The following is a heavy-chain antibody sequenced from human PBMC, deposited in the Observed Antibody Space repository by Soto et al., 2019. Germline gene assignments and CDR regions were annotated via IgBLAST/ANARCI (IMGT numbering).Heavy chain of an antibody. D-gene: IGHD6-13*01. CDR2: ISANNGNT. CDR1: GYTFSSYG. Sequence: QAQLVQSGAEVKKPGASVKVSCRGSGYTFSSYGISWVRQGPGQGLEWMGWISANNGNTKYAQKVQGRVTMTTGTSTNTAYMELRGLRSDDTAVYFCARSTVYISSWFSYNRFDPWGQGTLVTVSS. V-gene: IGHV1-18*01. J-gene: IGHJ5*02. CDR3: ARSTVYISSWFSYNRFDP.